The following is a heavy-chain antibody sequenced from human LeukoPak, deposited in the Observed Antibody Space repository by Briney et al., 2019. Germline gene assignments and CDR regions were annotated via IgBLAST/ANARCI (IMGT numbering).Heavy chain of an antibody. D-gene: IGHD6-13*01. CDR2: IYYSGST. CDR1: GGSISSYY. CDR3: ARYLSSSLYYFDY. Sequence: SETLSLTCTVSGGSISSYYWSWIRQPPGKGLEWIGYIYYSGSTNYNPSLKSRVTISVDTSKNQFSLKLSSVTAADTAVYYCARYLSSSLYYFDYWGQGTLVTVSS. V-gene: IGHV4-59*12. J-gene: IGHJ4*02.